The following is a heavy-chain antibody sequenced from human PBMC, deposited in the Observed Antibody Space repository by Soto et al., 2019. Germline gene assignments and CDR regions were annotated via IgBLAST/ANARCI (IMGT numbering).Heavy chain of an antibody. Sequence: PSETLSLTCAVSGDSISRSYWWSWVRQLPGKGLEWIGEIYHSGSTIYNPSLQSRVTLSVDKSKNEFSLKMSSVTDADTAVYYCTSKFGQLLAGAFDIWGQGTMVTVSS. CDR1: GDSISRSYW. V-gene: IGHV4-4*02. CDR2: IYHSGST. CDR3: TSKFGQLLAGAFDI. J-gene: IGHJ3*02. D-gene: IGHD3-10*01.